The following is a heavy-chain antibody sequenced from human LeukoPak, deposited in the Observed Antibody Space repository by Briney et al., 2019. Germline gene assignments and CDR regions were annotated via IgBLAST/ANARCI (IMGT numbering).Heavy chain of an antibody. CDR3: ARDSAALPLLYSYGYGYFDY. V-gene: IGHV4-59*12. CDR1: GGSISSYY. Sequence: SETLSLTCTVSGGSISSYYWSWIRQPPGKGLEWIGYIYYSGSTNYNPSLKSRVTMSVDTSKNQFSLQLNSVTPEDTAVYYCARDSAALPLLYSYGYGYFDYWGQGTLVTVSS. CDR2: IYYSGST. J-gene: IGHJ4*02. D-gene: IGHD5-18*01.